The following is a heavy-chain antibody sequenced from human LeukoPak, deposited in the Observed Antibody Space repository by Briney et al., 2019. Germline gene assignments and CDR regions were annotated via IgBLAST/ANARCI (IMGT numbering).Heavy chain of an antibody. D-gene: IGHD3-22*01. CDR1: GFTLSNAW. V-gene: IGHV3-15*01. CDR2: IKSKVDGGTT. Sequence: PGGSLRLSCAGSGFTLSNAWMNWVRQAPGKGLEWVGRIKSKVDGGTTDYAAPVKGRFTISRDDPKNTVYLEMNSLKTEDTAVYYCSTGGYYEHYWGQGTLVTVSS. J-gene: IGHJ4*02. CDR3: STGGYYEHY.